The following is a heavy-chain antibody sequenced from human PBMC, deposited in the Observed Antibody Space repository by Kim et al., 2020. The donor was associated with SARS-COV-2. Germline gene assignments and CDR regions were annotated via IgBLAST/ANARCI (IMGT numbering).Heavy chain of an antibody. CDR3: ARSGGGDPIN. CDR2: IKEDGSEK. Sequence: GGSLRLSCAVSGFPFSSYWMSWFRQAPGKGLEWVAKIKEDGSEKYYVDSVNGRFAISRDNAKNSLYMQMNNLRGEDTAVYYCARSGGGDPINWGQGTLVTVSS. CDR1: GFPFSSYW. V-gene: IGHV3-7*01. J-gene: IGHJ4*02. D-gene: IGHD1-26*01.